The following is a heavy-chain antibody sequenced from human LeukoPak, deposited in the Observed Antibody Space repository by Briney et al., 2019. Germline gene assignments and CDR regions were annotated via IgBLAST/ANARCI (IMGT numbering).Heavy chain of an antibody. D-gene: IGHD3-10*01. Sequence: PSETLSLTCAVYGGSFSGYYWSWIRQPPGKGLEWIGEINHSGSTNYNPSLKSRVTISVDTSKNQFSLKLSSVTAADTAIYYCARGGFGELSGVDYWGQGTLVTVSS. CDR3: ARGGFGELSGVDY. J-gene: IGHJ4*02. CDR1: GGSFSGYY. V-gene: IGHV4-34*01. CDR2: INHSGST.